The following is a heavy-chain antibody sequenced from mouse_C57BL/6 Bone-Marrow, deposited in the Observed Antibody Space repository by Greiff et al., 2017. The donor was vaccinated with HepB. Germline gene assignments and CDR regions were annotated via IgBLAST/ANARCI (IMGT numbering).Heavy chain of an antibody. J-gene: IGHJ3*01. D-gene: IGHD1-1*01. CDR1: GYTFTSYG. Sequence: VQLQQSGAELARPGASVKLSCKASGYTFTSYGISWVKQRTGQGLEWIGEIYPRSGNTYYNEKFKGKATLTADKSSSTAYMELRSLTSEDSAVYFCARDYCGSSYVAWFAYWGQGTLVTVSA. V-gene: IGHV1-81*01. CDR3: ARDYCGSSYVAWFAY. CDR2: IYPRSGNT.